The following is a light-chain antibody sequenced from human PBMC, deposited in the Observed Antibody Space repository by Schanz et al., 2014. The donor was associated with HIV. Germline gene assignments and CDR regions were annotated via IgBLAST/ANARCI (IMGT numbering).Light chain of an antibody. CDR2: GAS. J-gene: IGKJ4*01. CDR3: QQRRNWPLT. V-gene: IGKV3D-20*02. CDR1: QSVSSD. Sequence: EIVLTQSPGTLSLSPGERATLSCRASQSVSSDLAWYRLKPGQAPRLVIYGASSRATGITDRFSGSGSGTDFTLAISRLEPEDFAVYFCQQRRNWPLTFGGGTKVEIK.